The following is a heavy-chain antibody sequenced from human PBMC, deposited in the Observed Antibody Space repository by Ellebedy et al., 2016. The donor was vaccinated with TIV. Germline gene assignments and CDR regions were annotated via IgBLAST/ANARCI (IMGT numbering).Heavy chain of an antibody. Sequence: ETLSLTCAASGFTVSSNYMSWVRQAPGKGLEWVSVIYSGGGTNYTDSVSGRFTISRDDSKNTLYLQMNSLGAEDTAVYYCARRGGSYRQAFDIWGQGTMVTVSS. CDR3: ARRGGSYRQAFDI. CDR1: GFTVSSNY. J-gene: IGHJ3*02. D-gene: IGHD1-26*01. CDR2: IYSGGGT. V-gene: IGHV3-66*04.